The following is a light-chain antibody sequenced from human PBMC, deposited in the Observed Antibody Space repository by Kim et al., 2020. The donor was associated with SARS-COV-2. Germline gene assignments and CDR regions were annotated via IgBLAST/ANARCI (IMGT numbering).Light chain of an antibody. CDR2: GAS. J-gene: IGKJ1*01. Sequence: EVVMTQSPATLSVSPGERATLSCRASQSVNSNFAWYQQKPGQSPRLLIFGASTRATGIPARFSGGGSGTEFTLTISSLQSEDFAVYYCQQYNTWPRTFGQGTKVDIK. CDR3: QQYNTWPRT. CDR1: QSVNSN. V-gene: IGKV3-15*01.